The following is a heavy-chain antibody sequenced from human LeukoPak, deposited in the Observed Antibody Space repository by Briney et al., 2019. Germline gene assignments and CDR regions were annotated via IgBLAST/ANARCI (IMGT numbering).Heavy chain of an antibody. CDR2: ITGGGGGT. Sequence: GGSLRLSCAASGFTFSSYAMSWVRQAPGKGLEWVSAITGGGGGTSYADSVKGRFTISRDNSKNTLYLQMNSLRAEDTAVYYCAKGSDSGWYGAYFDYWGQGTLVTVSS. J-gene: IGHJ4*02. V-gene: IGHV3-23*01. CDR1: GFTFSSYA. D-gene: IGHD6-19*01. CDR3: AKGSDSGWYGAYFDY.